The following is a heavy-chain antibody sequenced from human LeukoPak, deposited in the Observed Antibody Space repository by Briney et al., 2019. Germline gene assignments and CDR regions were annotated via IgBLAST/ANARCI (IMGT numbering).Heavy chain of an antibody. J-gene: IGHJ4*02. Sequence: GRSLGLSCTTSGFTFSNYPMSWVRQAPGKGLEWLALLGSTAYGGTTKYAASVKGRFTISRDDSKSIAYLQMNSLKTEDTAVYYCTRPYYDYLTGYYSDYWGQGTLVTVSS. CDR3: TRPYYDYLTGYYSDY. CDR1: GFTFSNYP. CDR2: LGSTAYGGTT. V-gene: IGHV3-49*04. D-gene: IGHD3-9*01.